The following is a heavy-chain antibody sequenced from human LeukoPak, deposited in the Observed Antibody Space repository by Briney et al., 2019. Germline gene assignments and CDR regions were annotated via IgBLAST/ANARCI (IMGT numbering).Heavy chain of an antibody. V-gene: IGHV1-69*05. Sequence: ASVKVSCKASGGTFSSYAISWVRQAPGQGLEWMGGIIPNFGTANYAQKFQGRVTITTDESTSTAYLELSSLRSEDTAVYYCTRDPYCSGGSCSSPYFDYWGQGTLVTVSS. CDR3: TRDPYCSGGSCSSPYFDY. D-gene: IGHD2-15*01. J-gene: IGHJ4*02. CDR2: IIPNFGTA. CDR1: GGTFSSYA.